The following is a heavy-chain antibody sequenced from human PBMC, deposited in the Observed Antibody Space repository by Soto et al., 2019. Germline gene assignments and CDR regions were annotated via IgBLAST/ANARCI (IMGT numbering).Heavy chain of an antibody. CDR1: GRTRIAYG. V-gene: IGHV3-23*05. CDR3: AKDRFKRKSEYYGFDV. D-gene: IGHD3-3*01. CDR2: IAGEDI. J-gene: IGHJ6*02. Sequence: SLSVCWAAPGRTRIAYGMSWVRQTQGKGLEWVSTIAGEDIFYADSVKGRFTISIDNSKNLLFLQMNSLTADDTATYYCAKDRFKRKSEYYGFDVWGQAPTVTV.